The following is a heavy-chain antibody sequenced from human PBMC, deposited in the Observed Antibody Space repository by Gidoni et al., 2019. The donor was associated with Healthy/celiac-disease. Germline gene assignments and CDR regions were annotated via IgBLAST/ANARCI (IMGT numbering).Heavy chain of an antibody. Sequence: QVQLVQSGAEVKKPGSSVKVSCKASGGTFSSYAISWVRQAPGQGLEWMGGIIPILGTANYAQKFQGRVTITADESTSTAYMELSSLRSEDTAVYYCARLDPIVGATADYDYWGQGTLVTVSS. D-gene: IGHD1-26*01. CDR1: GGTFSSYA. CDR3: ARLDPIVGATADYDY. V-gene: IGHV1-69*01. J-gene: IGHJ4*02. CDR2: IIPILGTA.